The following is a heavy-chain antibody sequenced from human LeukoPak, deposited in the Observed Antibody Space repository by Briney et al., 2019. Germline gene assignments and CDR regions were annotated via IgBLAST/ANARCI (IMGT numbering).Heavy chain of an antibody. V-gene: IGHV3-7*04. D-gene: IGHD6-13*01. CDR2: IKPDGSEK. CDR3: ARLAAGSDYFDS. CDR1: GFPFTRYW. Sequence: GGSLILSCAASGFPFTRYWMSWVRQAPGKGLEWVANIKPDGSEKHYVDSVKGRFTISRDNAKNSLYLQMNGLRAEDTAVYYCARLAAGSDYFDSWGQGTLVTVSS. J-gene: IGHJ4*02.